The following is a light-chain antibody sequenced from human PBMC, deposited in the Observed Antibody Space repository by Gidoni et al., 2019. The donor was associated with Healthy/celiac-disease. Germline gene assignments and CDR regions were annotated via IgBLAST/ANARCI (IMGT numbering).Light chain of an antibody. Sequence: QTVVTQEPSFSVSPGGTVTLTCGLSSGSVSTSYYPSWYQQTPGQAPRTLIYSTNTRSSGVHDRFSGSILGNKAALTITGAQADDESDYYCVLYMGSGIWVFGGGTKLXV. CDR3: VLYMGSGIWV. J-gene: IGLJ3*02. CDR2: STN. CDR1: SGSVSTSYY. V-gene: IGLV8-61*01.